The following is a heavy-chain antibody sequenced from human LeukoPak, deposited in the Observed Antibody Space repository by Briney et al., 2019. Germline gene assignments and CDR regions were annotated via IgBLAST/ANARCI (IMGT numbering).Heavy chain of an antibody. CDR3: ARDPGKEMATTDY. Sequence: ASVKVSCXASGYTFTGYYMHWVRQAPGQGLAWMGRMNPNSGSTNYAQKFQGRVTMTRDTSISTAYMELSRLRSDDTAVYYCARDPGKEMATTDYWGQGTLVTVSS. CDR1: GYTFTGYY. CDR2: MNPNSGST. V-gene: IGHV1-2*06. J-gene: IGHJ4*02. D-gene: IGHD5-24*01.